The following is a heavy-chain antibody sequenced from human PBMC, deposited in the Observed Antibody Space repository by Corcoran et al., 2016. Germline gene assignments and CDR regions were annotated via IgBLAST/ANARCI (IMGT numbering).Heavy chain of an antibody. D-gene: IGHD6-6*01. J-gene: IGHJ6*02. V-gene: IGHV4-39*07. CDR2: IYYSGST. CDR3: ARDFSSSISPMDV. CDR1: GGSISNSSYY. Sequence: QLQLQESGPGLVKPSETLSLTCTVSGGSISNSSYYWGWIRQPPGKGLEWIGSIYYSGSTYYNPSLKSRVTISVDTSKNQFSLKLSSVTAADTAVYYCARDFSSSISPMDVWGQGTTVTVSS.